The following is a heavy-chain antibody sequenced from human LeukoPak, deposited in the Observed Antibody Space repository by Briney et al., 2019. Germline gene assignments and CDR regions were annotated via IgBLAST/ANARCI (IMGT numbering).Heavy chain of an antibody. Sequence: GEFLRLSCAASGFTFSSYAMNWVRQAPGKGLEWVSTISGGGGSTYYSDSMKGRLTISRDNSKDTLYLQMNSLRAEDTAVYYCAKRGSSGWSNFDYWGQGTLVTVSS. V-gene: IGHV3-23*01. CDR3: AKRGSSGWSNFDY. J-gene: IGHJ4*02. D-gene: IGHD6-13*01. CDR1: GFTFSSYA. CDR2: ISGGGGST.